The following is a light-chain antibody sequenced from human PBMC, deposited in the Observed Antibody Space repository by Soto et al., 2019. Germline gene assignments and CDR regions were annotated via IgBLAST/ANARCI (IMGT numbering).Light chain of an antibody. CDR1: QSVSSN. V-gene: IGKV3-15*01. CDR2: GAS. J-gene: IGKJ1*01. CDR3: QHYNNWPRT. Sequence: EIVMTQSPATLSVSPGERATLSCRASQSVSSNLAWSQQNPGQAPRLLIYGASTRATGIPARFSGIGSGTEFTLTISSLQSEDFAVYYCQHYNNWPRTFGQGTKVEIK.